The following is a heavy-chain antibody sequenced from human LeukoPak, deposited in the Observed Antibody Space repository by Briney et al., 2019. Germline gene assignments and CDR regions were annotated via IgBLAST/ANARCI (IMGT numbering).Heavy chain of an antibody. J-gene: IGHJ4*02. D-gene: IGHD1-26*01. V-gene: IGHV4-31*03. CDR2: IYYSGGT. CDR1: GGSVSSGGYY. Sequence: SETLSLTRTVSGGSVSSGGYYWSWIRQHPGKGLEWIGYIYYSGGTYYNPSLKSRVTISVDTSKNQFSLKLSSVTAADTAVYYCAREDVESSGGIDYWGQGTLVTVSS. CDR3: AREDVESSGGIDY.